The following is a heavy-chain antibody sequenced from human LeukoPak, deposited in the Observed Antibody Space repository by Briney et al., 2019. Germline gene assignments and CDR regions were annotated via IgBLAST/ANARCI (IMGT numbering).Heavy chain of an antibody. V-gene: IGHV3-7*03. Sequence: GGSLRLSCAASGFTFSSYWMNWARQAPGKGLEWVASINHNGNVNYYVDSVKGRFTICRDNAKKSLDLQMSNLRAEDTAVYFCARGGGLDVWGQGATVTVSS. J-gene: IGHJ6*02. CDR2: INHNGNVN. CDR1: GFTFSSYW. CDR3: ARGGGLDV. D-gene: IGHD3-16*01.